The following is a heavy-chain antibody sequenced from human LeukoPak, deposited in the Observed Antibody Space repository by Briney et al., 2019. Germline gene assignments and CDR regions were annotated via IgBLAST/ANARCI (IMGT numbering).Heavy chain of an antibody. CDR1: GYSISSGYY. Sequence: SETLSLTCAVSGYSISSGYYWGWIRQPPGKGLEWIGSIYHSGSTYYNPSLKSRVTISVDTSKNQFPLKLSSVTAADTAVYYCARLVGFDIVVVPAAMSYWFDPWGQGTLVTVSS. V-gene: IGHV4-38-2*01. D-gene: IGHD2-2*01. CDR2: IYHSGST. J-gene: IGHJ5*02. CDR3: ARLVGFDIVVVPAAMSYWFDP.